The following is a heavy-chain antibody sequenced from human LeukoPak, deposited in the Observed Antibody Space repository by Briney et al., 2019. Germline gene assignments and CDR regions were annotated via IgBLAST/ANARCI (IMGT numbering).Heavy chain of an antibody. V-gene: IGHV1-18*01. CDR3: ARVYLGIAAAGTVDY. J-gene: IGHJ4*02. D-gene: IGHD6-13*01. CDR1: GGTFSSYA. CDR2: ISAYNGNT. Sequence: ASVKVSCKASGGTFSSYAISWVRQAPGQGLEWMGWISAYNGNTNYAQKLQGRVTMTTDTSTSTAYMELGSLRSDDTAVYYCARVYLGIAAAGTVDYWGQGTLVTVSS.